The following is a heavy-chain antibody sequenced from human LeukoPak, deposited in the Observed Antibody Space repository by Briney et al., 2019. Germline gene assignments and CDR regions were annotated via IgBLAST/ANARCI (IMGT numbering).Heavy chain of an antibody. V-gene: IGHV4-39*01. Sequence: SETLSLTCAFSGGSISSGSYYWGWIRQPPGKGLEWIAGMSYSGSTSYNPSLKSRVTISVDSPKNQFSLRLTSVTAADTAVYYCARLSDSSGYYYLFDHWGQGTLVTVSS. CDR2: MSYSGST. D-gene: IGHD3-22*01. CDR1: GGSISSGSYY. CDR3: ARLSDSSGYYYLFDH. J-gene: IGHJ4*02.